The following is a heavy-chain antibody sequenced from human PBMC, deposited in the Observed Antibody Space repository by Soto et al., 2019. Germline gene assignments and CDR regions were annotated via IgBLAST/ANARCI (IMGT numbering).Heavy chain of an antibody. V-gene: IGHV4-30-2*01. J-gene: IGHJ4*02. CDR1: GGSISSGGYS. CDR3: ARGFPSIVVVPAATYYFDY. D-gene: IGHD2-2*01. Sequence: SETLSLTCAVSGGSISSGGYSWSWIRQPPGKGLEWIGYIYHSGSTYYNPSLKSRVTISVDRSKNQFSLKLSSVTAADTAVYYCARGFPSIVVVPAATYYFDYWGQGTLVTVSS. CDR2: IYHSGST.